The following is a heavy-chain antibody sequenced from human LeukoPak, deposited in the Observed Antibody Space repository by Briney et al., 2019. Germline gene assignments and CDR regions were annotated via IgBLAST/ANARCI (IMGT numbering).Heavy chain of an antibody. CDR2: IYPADSNT. Sequence: GESLKISCKYSGYRFTTSWIAWVRQMPGKGLEWMGIIYPADSNTRYSPSFQGQVTISADKSISTAYLQWSSLKASDTAMYYCARRGIAVAGGYYFDYWGQGTLVTVSS. CDR1: GYRFTTSW. D-gene: IGHD6-19*01. J-gene: IGHJ4*02. CDR3: ARRGIAVAGGYYFDY. V-gene: IGHV5-51*01.